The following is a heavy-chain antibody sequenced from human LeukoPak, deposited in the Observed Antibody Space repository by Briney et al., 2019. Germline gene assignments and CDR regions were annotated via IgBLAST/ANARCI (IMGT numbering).Heavy chain of an antibody. Sequence: SETLSLTCAVYGGSFSGYHWSWIRQPPGKGLEWIGEINHSGSTNYNPSLKSRATISVDTSKNQFSLKLSSVTAADTAVYYCASFPFDFWSGYYAPWGQGTLVTVSS. CDR1: GGSFSGYH. J-gene: IGHJ5*02. V-gene: IGHV4-34*01. CDR3: ASFPFDFWSGYYAP. CDR2: INHSGST. D-gene: IGHD3-3*01.